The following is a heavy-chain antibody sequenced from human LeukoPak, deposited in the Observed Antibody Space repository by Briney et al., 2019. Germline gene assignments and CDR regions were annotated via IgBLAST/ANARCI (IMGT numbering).Heavy chain of an antibody. J-gene: IGHJ4*02. V-gene: IGHV1-18*01. CDR2: ISNYNGDT. CDR3: ARALYSDSSGYYPGLDH. Sequence: ASVKVSCKASGYAFNSYGFSWVRQAPGQGLEWVGWISNYNGDTRYAQKFQGRVTMTTDTSTRTSNMELRNLGSDDTAVYYCARALYSDSSGYYPGLDHWGQGTLVTVSS. D-gene: IGHD3-22*01. CDR1: GYAFNSYG.